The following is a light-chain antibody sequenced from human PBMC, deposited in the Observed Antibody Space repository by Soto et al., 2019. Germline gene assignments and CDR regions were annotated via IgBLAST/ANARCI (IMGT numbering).Light chain of an antibody. CDR1: SSDVGNYNL. V-gene: IGLV2-23*02. J-gene: IGLJ1*01. CDR3: CSYAGSSTYV. CDR2: EVN. Sequence: QSALTQPASVSGSPGQSITISCTGTSSDVGNYNLVSWYQQHPGKAPKLIIYEVNKRPSGVSNRFSGSKSGNTASLTISGLQAEDEADYSCCSYAGSSTYVFGTGTQLTVL.